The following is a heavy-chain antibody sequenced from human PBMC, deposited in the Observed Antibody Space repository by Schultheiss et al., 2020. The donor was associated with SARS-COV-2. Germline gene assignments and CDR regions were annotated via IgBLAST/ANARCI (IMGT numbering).Heavy chain of an antibody. CDR1: GFTFSNAW. J-gene: IGHJ4*02. Sequence: GESLKISCAASGFTFSNAWMSWVRQAPGKGLEWVSVIYSGGSTYYADSVKGRFTISRDNSKNTLYLQMNSLRAEDTAVYYCAKDDSTANYYDSSGKGGWGQGTLVTVSS. D-gene: IGHD3-22*01. V-gene: IGHV3-53*01. CDR2: IYSGGST. CDR3: AKDDSTANYYDSSGKGG.